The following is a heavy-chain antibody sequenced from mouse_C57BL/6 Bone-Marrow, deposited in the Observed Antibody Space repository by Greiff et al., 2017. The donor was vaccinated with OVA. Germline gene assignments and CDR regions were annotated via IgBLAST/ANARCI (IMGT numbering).Heavy chain of an antibody. Sequence: DVKLVESGGGLVKPGGSLKLSCAASGFTFSSYAMSWVRQTPEKRLEWVATISDGGSYTYYPDNVKGRFTISRDNAKNNLYLQMSHLKSEDTAMYYCARGGRWYFDVWGTGTTVTVSS. CDR2: ISDGGSYT. CDR1: GFTFSSYA. J-gene: IGHJ1*03. V-gene: IGHV5-4*03. CDR3: ARGGRWYFDV.